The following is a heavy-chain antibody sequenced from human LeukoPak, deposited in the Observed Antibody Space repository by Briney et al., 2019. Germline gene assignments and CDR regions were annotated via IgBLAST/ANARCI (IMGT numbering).Heavy chain of an antibody. CDR1: GFTFSSYE. D-gene: IGHD3-22*01. CDR2: ISSSGSTI. J-gene: IGHJ3*02. CDR3: ARADDYYDSSGYNDAFDI. Sequence: PGGSLRLSCAASGFTFSSYEMNWVRQAPGKGLEWVSYISSSGSTIYYADSVKGRFTISRDNAKNSLYLQMNSLRAEDTALYYCARADDYYDSSGYNDAFDIWGQGTTVTVSS. V-gene: IGHV3-48*03.